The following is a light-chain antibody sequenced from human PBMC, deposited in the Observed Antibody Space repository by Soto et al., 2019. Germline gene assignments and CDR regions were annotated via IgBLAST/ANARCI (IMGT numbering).Light chain of an antibody. CDR2: KVS. V-gene: IGKV2-30*01. CDR3: MHSIDWPTWT. CDR1: RSLVYSDGNTY. J-gene: IGKJ1*01. Sequence: VLTQSPLSVSVTVGQPASISCRSSRSLVYSDGNTYLHWFQQRPGQSPRRLIDKVSNRDSGVPGRFTGSGSGTDFTLEISRVEAEDVGMYYCMHSIDWPTWTFGQGTKVEIK.